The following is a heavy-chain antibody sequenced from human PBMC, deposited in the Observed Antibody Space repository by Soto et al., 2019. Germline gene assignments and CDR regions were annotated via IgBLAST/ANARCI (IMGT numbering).Heavy chain of an antibody. Sequence: QVQLVESGGGVVQPGRSLRLSCAASGFTFSSYGMHWVRQAPGKGLEWVAVIWYDGSNKYYADSVKGRFTISRDNSKNTLYLQMNSLRAEDTAVYYCARPLGNYYYDYGMDVWGQGTTVTVSS. V-gene: IGHV3-33*01. J-gene: IGHJ6*02. CDR2: IWYDGSNK. CDR3: ARPLGNYYYDYGMDV. CDR1: GFTFSSYG.